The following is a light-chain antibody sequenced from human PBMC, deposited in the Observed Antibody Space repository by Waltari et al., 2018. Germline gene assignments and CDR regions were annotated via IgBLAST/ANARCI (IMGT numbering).Light chain of an antibody. CDR3: QHYNSWPLT. J-gene: IGKJ4*01. Sequence: EIVMTQSPATLSMSPGERATLSCRASQSVGSNFAGYHQKPGQAPRLLSYGASTRATGIPARFSGSGSGTQFALTISSLQSEDFAVYYCQHYNSWPLTFGGGTKVEIK. CDR2: GAS. V-gene: IGKV3-15*01. CDR1: QSVGSN.